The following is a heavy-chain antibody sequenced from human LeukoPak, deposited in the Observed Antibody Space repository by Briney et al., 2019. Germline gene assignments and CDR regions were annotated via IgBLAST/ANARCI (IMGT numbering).Heavy chain of an antibody. CDR2: IYHSGST. CDR1: GYSISSGYY. V-gene: IGHV4-38-2*02. D-gene: IGHD5-18*01. CDR3: AREDTAMVTVDY. J-gene: IGHJ4*02. Sequence: PSETLSLTCTVSGYSISSGYYWGWIRPPPGKGLEWIGSIYHSGSTYYNPSLKSRVTISVDTPKNQFSLKLSSVTAADTAVYYCAREDTAMVTVDYWGQGTLVTVSS.